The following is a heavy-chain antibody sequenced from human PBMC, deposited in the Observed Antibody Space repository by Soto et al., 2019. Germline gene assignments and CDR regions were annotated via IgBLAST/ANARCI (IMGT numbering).Heavy chain of an antibody. Sequence: QVQLVQSGAEVKKPGASVTVSCKTSGYTFSNYGINWVRQAPGKGLEWMGWISGYNGNTNYAQTVQGRVTMTTDTSTGTVYMELRSLKSDDTAIYYCSRFIMVGGWFDPNYYHGRDVWGQGTTVTVSS. D-gene: IGHD6-19*01. J-gene: IGHJ6*02. V-gene: IGHV1-18*01. CDR3: SRFIMVGGWFDPNYYHGRDV. CDR2: ISGYNGNT. CDR1: GYTFSNYG.